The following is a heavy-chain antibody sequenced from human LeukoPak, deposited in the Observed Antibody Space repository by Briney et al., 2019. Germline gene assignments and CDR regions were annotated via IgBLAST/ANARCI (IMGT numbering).Heavy chain of an antibody. CDR1: GGSISRYY. D-gene: IGHD3-10*01. Sequence: SETLSLTCTVSGGSISRYYWSWIREPPGKGLEWIGYIYYSGSTNYNPSLKSRVTISVDTSKNQFSLKLSSVTAADTAVYYCARANRGGAFDIWGQGTMVTVSS. CDR2: IYYSGST. J-gene: IGHJ3*02. V-gene: IGHV4-59*01. CDR3: ARANRGGAFDI.